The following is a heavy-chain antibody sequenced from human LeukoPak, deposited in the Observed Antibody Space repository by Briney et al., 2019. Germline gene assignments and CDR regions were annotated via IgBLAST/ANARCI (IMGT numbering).Heavy chain of an antibody. V-gene: IGHV1-18*04. Sequence: ASVKVSCKASGYTFTGYYMHWVRQAPGQGLEWMGWISPYNGNTSYAQKLQGRVTMTTDTSTSTAYMELRSLRSDDTAVYYCARDGLFGGDCLFCYYYYYMDVWGKGTTVTVSS. CDR3: ARDGLFGGDCLFCYYYYYMDV. J-gene: IGHJ6*03. CDR2: ISPYNGNT. D-gene: IGHD2-21*02. CDR1: GYTFTGYY.